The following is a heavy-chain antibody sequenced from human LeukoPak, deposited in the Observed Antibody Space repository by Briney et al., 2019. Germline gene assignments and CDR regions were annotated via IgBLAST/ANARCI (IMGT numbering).Heavy chain of an antibody. D-gene: IGHD4-17*01. Sequence: GGSLRLSCAASGFTFSSYAMSWVRQAPGKGLEWVANIKQDGSEKYYVDSVKGRFTISRDNAKNSLYLQMNSLRAEDTAVYYCARGGDYIAGCEDYWGQGTLVTVSS. CDR3: ARGGDYIAGCEDY. J-gene: IGHJ4*02. CDR2: IKQDGSEK. V-gene: IGHV3-7*01. CDR1: GFTFSSYA.